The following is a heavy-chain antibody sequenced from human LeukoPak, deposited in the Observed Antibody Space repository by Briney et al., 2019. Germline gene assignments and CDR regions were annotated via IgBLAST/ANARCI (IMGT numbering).Heavy chain of an antibody. CDR2: ISSSSSAI. CDR3: AREGLRASVGY. V-gene: IGHV3-48*01. Sequence: GGSLSLSWAASGFTFSSYSMNLVRQAPGKGLEWVSYISSSSSAIYYADSVKGRFTISRDNAKNSLFLQMNSLRAEDTAVYYCAREGLRASVGYWGQGTLVTVSS. CDR1: GFTFSSYS. D-gene: IGHD5-12*01. J-gene: IGHJ4*02.